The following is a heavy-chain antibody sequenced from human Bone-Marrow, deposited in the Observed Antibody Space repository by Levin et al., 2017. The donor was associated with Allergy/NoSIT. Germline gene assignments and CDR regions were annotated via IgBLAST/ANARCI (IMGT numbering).Heavy chain of an antibody. V-gene: IGHV1-46*01. CDR1: GYTFTSYY. CDR2: INPSGGST. J-gene: IGHJ4*02. D-gene: IGHD2-15*01. Sequence: GESLKISCKASGYTFTSYYMHWVRQAPGQGLEWMGIINPSGGSTSYAQKFQGRVTMTRDTSTSTVYMELSSLRSEDTAVYYCARGTSVGYCSGGSCYPYYFDYWGQGTLVTVSS. CDR3: ARGTSVGYCSGGSCYPYYFDY.